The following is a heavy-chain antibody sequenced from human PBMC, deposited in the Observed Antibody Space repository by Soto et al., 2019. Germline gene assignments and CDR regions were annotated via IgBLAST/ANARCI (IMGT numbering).Heavy chain of an antibody. CDR1: GGSISSYY. V-gene: IGHV4-59*08. D-gene: IGHD4-17*01. CDR2: IYYSGST. J-gene: IGHJ6*03. CDR3: ARLTTTVTTGYYYYMDV. Sequence: SETLSLTCTVSGGSISSYYWSWIRQSPGKGLEWIGYIYYSGSTNYNPSLKSRVTISVDTSKNQFSLKLSSVTAADTAVYYCARLTTTVTTGYYYYMDVWGKGTTVTVSS.